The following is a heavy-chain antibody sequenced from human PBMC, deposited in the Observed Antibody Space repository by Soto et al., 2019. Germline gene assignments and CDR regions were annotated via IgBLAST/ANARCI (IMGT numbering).Heavy chain of an antibody. Sequence: PSETLSLTCTVSGGSINSGDSYWNWIRQNPEKGLEWIGYINYRGTTFYNPSLKSRITINADTSKNQFSLHLNSVSPEDTAVYYCARDLESGYSNYYYYMDVWGKGTTVTVSS. D-gene: IGHD5-12*01. J-gene: IGHJ6*03. CDR2: INYRGTT. CDR3: ARDLESGYSNYYYYMDV. V-gene: IGHV4-31*03. CDR1: GGSINSGDSY.